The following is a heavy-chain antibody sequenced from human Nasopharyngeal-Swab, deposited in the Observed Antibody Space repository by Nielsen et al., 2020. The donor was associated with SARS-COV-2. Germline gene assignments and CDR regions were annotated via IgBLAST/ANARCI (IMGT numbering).Heavy chain of an antibody. CDR2: IYYSGST. Sequence: WIRQPPGKGLEWIGSIYYSGSTYYNTSLKSRVTISVDTSKNQISLKLSSVTAADTAVYYCARHGYPRHWFDPWGQGTLVTVSS. D-gene: IGHD6-13*01. V-gene: IGHV4-39*01. CDR3: ARHGYPRHWFDP. J-gene: IGHJ5*02.